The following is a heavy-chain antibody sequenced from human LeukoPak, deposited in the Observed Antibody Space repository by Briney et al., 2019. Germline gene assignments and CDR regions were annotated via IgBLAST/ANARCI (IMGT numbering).Heavy chain of an antibody. Sequence: GGTLRLSCAASGFTFSSYAMSWVRQAPGKGLEWVSAISGSGGSTYYADSVKGRFTISRDNSKNTLYLQMNSLRAEDTAVYYCAKDAGLGGVVTTGTYFDYWGQGTLVTVSS. J-gene: IGHJ4*02. CDR1: GFTFSSYA. V-gene: IGHV3-23*01. CDR2: ISGSGGST. D-gene: IGHD2-21*02. CDR3: AKDAGLGGVVTTGTYFDY.